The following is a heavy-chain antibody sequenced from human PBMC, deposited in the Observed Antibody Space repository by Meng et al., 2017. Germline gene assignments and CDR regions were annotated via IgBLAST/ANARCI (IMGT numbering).Heavy chain of an antibody. Sequence: ASVTVSCKAPGHTLTHYYLHWVRQAPGQGLEWMGVSNPNGAGTNYAQKFQGRVTMTRDTSANIVNMEVSILSLEDTAVYYCVREFRGGYFDFWGQGTPVTVSS. CDR3: VREFRGGYFDF. D-gene: IGHD3-16*01. V-gene: IGHV1-46*01. CDR1: GHTLTHYY. J-gene: IGHJ4*02. CDR2: SNPNGAGT.